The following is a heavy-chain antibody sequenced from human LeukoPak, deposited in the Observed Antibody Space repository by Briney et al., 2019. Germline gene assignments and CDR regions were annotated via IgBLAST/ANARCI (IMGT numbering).Heavy chain of an antibody. J-gene: IGHJ6*02. CDR2: MSYDGSNK. D-gene: IGHD3-22*01. CDR1: GFTFSSYG. V-gene: IGHV3-30*18. CDR3: AKEGYYYDSSGYNYYYGMDV. Sequence: PGGSLRLSCAASGFTFSSYGMHWVRQAPGKGLEWVAVMSYDGSNKYYADSVKGRFTISRDNSKNTLYLQMNSLRAEDTAVYYCAKEGYYYDSSGYNYYYGMDVWGQGTTVTVSS.